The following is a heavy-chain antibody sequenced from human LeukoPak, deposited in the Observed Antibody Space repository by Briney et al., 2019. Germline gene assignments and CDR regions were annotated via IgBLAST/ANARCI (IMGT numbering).Heavy chain of an antibody. D-gene: IGHD2-8*01. CDR3: ASGLYEPGAFDI. CDR2: INHSGST. V-gene: IGHV4-34*01. CDR1: GGSFSGYY. Sequence: SETLSLTCAVYGGSFSGYYWSWIRQPPGKGLEWIGEINHSGSTNYNPSLMSRVTISVDTSKNQFSLKLSSVTAADTAVYYCASGLYEPGAFDIWGQGTMVTVSS. J-gene: IGHJ3*02.